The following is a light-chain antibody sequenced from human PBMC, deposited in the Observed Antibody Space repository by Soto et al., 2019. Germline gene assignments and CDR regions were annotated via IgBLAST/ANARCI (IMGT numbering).Light chain of an antibody. CDR2: GAS. Sequence: EVVLTQSPGTLSLSPGERATLSCRSSQSVSSSYVAWYQQKRGQAPRLLMYGASSRATGIPDRFSGSGSGTDFTLTISSLQSEDFGVYFCQQYDNWPLTFGGGTKVDIK. CDR3: QQYDNWPLT. J-gene: IGKJ4*01. CDR1: QSVSSSY. V-gene: IGKV3-20*01.